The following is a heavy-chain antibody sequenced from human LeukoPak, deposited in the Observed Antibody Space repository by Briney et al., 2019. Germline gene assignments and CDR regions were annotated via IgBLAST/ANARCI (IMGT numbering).Heavy chain of an antibody. V-gene: IGHV4-59*12. J-gene: IGHJ4*02. CDR1: GGSISSCY. Sequence: SETLSLTCTVSGGSISSCYWSWIRQPPGKGLEWIGYIYYSGSTNYNPSLKSRVTISVDTSKNQFSLKLSSVTAADTAVYYCARDRSSGWYGGYFDYWGQGTLVTVSS. CDR2: IYYSGST. CDR3: ARDRSSGWYGGYFDY. D-gene: IGHD6-19*01.